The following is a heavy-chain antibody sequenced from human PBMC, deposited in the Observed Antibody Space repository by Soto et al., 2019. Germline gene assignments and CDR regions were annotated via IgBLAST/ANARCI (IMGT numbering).Heavy chain of an antibody. Sequence: GGSLRLSFAASGFPFSSYAMSWVRQAPGEGLEWVSAIRGSGGSTYYAASVKGRFTISRDKSKNTLYLQMNSLRAEDTAVYYCAKDVWVDTPMVTWWGQGTLVNVSS. CDR3: AKDVWVDTPMVTW. CDR2: IRGSGGST. D-gene: IGHD5-18*01. J-gene: IGHJ4*02. CDR1: GFPFSSYA. V-gene: IGHV3-23*01.